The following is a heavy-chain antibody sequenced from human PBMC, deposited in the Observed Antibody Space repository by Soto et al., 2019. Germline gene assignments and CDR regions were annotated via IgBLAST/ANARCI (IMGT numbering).Heavy chain of an antibody. CDR1: GFSLNTGGLG. Sequence: QITLKESGPTLVKPTQTLTLTCSVSGFSLNTGGLGVGWIRQPPGKALGWLALIYWVDDKRYSPSLRNRLSISKDTSNHLGVFSMTHREPLDTSTYAAKHSRGGGDCLRCLSSHYYYGLDVWGQRTTVTVSS. V-gene: IGHV2-5*02. D-gene: IGHD2-21*02. J-gene: IGHJ6*02. CDR3: KHSRGGGDCLRCLSSHYYYGLDV. CDR2: IYWVDDK.